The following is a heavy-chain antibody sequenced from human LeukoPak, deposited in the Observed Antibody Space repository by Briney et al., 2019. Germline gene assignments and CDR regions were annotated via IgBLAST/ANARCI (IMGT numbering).Heavy chain of an antibody. Sequence: ASVKVSCKASGYSFTSYGFSWVRQAPGQGLEWMAWISAYNGNTNYAQKFQGRVTMTTDTSTSTAYMELRSLRSDDTAVYYCARAPGNLENYHYGMDVWGQGTTVTVSS. V-gene: IGHV1-18*01. J-gene: IGHJ6*02. CDR1: GYSFTSYG. CDR3: ARAPGNLENYHYGMDV. D-gene: IGHD1-14*01. CDR2: ISAYNGNT.